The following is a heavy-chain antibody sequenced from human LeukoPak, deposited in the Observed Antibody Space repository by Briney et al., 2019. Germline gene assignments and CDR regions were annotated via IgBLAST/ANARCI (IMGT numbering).Heavy chain of an antibody. V-gene: IGHV1-69*06. D-gene: IGHD6-13*01. CDR3: ARDKGGYSSSWLNWFDP. CDR1: GDTFSSYA. Sequence: SVKVSCKHSGDTFSSYAISWVRQAPGQGLEWMGRIIPIFGTANYAQKFQSRVTITAAKSTSTAYMELSSLSSEDTAVYYCARDKGGYSSSWLNWFDPWGQGTLVTVSS. CDR2: IIPIFGTA. J-gene: IGHJ5*02.